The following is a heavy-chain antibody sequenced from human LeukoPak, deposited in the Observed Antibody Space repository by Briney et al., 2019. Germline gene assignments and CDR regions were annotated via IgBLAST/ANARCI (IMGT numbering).Heavy chain of an antibody. J-gene: IGHJ6*03. CDR2: ISYDGSNK. D-gene: IGHD3-10*01. CDR3: ARDPSPWFGELTIYYYYYYMDV. V-gene: IGHV3-30*03. Sequence: GGSLRLSCAASGFTVSSNYMSWVRQAPGKGLEWVAVISYDGSNKYYADSVKGRFTISRDNSKNTLYLQMNSLRAEDTAVYYCARDPSPWFGELTIYYYYYYMDVWGKGTTVTVSS. CDR1: GFTVSSNY.